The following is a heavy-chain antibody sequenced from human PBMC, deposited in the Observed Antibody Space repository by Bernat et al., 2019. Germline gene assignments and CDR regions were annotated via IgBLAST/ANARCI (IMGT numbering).Heavy chain of an antibody. Sequence: QVQLQESGPGLVKPSEILSLTCTVSGGSISSYYWSWIRQPPGKGLEWIGYIYYSGSTNYNPSLKSRVTISVDTSKNQFSLKLSSVTAADTAVYYCARGPRFWSGYRFYDPWGQGTLVTVSS. D-gene: IGHD3-3*01. CDR3: ARGPRFWSGYRFYDP. V-gene: IGHV4-59*01. J-gene: IGHJ5*02. CDR2: IYYSGST. CDR1: GGSISSYY.